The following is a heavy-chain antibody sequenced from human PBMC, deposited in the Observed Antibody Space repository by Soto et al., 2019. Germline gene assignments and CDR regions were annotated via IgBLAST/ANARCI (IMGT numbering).Heavy chain of an antibody. Sequence: GGSLRLSCAASRFTFSSYAMNWVRQAPGKGLEWVSVISGSGGSTYYADSVKGRFTISRDNSKNTLYLQMNGLRAEDTAVYYCARKAEVAPTPRWFDPWGQGTLVTVSS. CDR3: ARKAEVAPTPRWFDP. V-gene: IGHV3-23*01. CDR1: RFTFSSYA. CDR2: ISGSGGST. J-gene: IGHJ5*02. D-gene: IGHD2-15*01.